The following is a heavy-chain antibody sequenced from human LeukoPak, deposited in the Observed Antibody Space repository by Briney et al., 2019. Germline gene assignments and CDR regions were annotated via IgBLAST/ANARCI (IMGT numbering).Heavy chain of an antibody. CDR3: SRYSGIYGHDY. CDR2: FFVGSNT. J-gene: IGHJ4*02. V-gene: IGHV4-59*10. CDR1: AGSFTSFY. D-gene: IGHD3-10*01. Sequence: SETLSLTCTVSAGSFTSFYWSWIRQPAGNGREWIVRFFVGSNTNSNPSFKSRATISVDNSKTHFSLKLISLTAAATACYYFSRYSGIYGHDYWGQGGLVSVSS.